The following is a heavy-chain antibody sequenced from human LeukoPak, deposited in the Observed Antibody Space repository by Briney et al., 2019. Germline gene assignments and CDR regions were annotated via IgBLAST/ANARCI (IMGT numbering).Heavy chain of an antibody. CDR3: TRGGLEAPCDV. J-gene: IGHJ3*01. Sequence: GGSLRLSCSASGFSFSNYDTHWVRQEKGKGLEWVSSIATDGHTFYAPSVKGRFTISRENAKNSLYLQMNSLVAGDTAIYYCTRGGLEAPCDVWGQGTMVAVSS. V-gene: IGHV3-13*01. CDR1: GFSFSNYD. CDR2: IATDGHT. D-gene: IGHD5-24*01.